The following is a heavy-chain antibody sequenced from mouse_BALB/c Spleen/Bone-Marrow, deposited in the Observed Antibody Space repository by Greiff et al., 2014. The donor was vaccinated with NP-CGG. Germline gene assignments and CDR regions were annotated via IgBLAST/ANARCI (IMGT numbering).Heavy chain of an antibody. Sequence: VQLQQSGPGLVKPTQSLSLTCSVTGYSITSGYYWNWIRQFPGNKLEWMGYISYDGSNNYDPSLKNRISITRDTSKNQFFLKLNSVTTEDTATYYCARDVGGNYLDYWGQGTTRTVSS. CDR1: GYSITSGYY. J-gene: IGHJ2*01. V-gene: IGHV3-6*02. CDR2: ISYDGSN. CDR3: ARDVGGNYLDY. D-gene: IGHD1-1*02.